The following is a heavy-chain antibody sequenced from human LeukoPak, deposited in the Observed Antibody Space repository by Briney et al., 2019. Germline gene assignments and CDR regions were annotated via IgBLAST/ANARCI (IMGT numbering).Heavy chain of an antibody. D-gene: IGHD4-23*01. CDR2: IYYSGST. CDR3: ARGPLSTVVKLTRFDY. Sequence: SETLSLTCTVSGGSISSYYWSWIRQPPGKGLEWIGYIYYSGSTNYNPSLKSRVTISVDTSKNQFSLKLSSVTAADTAVYYCARGPLSTVVKLTRFDYWGQGTLVTVSS. V-gene: IGHV4-59*12. CDR1: GGSISSYY. J-gene: IGHJ4*02.